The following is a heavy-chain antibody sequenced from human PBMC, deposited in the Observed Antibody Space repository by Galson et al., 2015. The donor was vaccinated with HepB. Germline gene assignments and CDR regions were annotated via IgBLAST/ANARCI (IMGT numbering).Heavy chain of an antibody. Sequence: SVKVSCKASGGTFSSYAISWVRQAPGQGLEWMGGIIPIFGTANYAQKFQGRVTITADESTSTAYMELSSLRSEDTAVYYCASEVYDSSGYYSYYFDYWGQGTLVTVSS. V-gene: IGHV1-69*13. CDR3: ASEVYDSSGYYSYYFDY. CDR1: GGTFSSYA. D-gene: IGHD3-22*01. CDR2: IIPIFGTA. J-gene: IGHJ4*02.